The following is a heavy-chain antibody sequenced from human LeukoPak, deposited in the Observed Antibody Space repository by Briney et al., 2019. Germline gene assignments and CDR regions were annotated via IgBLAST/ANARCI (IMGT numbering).Heavy chain of an antibody. Sequence: SETLSLTCTVSGGSISSYYWSWIRQPPGKGLEWIGYIYYSGSTYYNPSLKSRVTISVDTSKNQFSLKLSSVTAADTAVYYCARRAGIAVAGRSFDYWGQGTLVTVSS. CDR3: ARRAGIAVAGRSFDY. D-gene: IGHD6-19*01. CDR2: IYYSGST. V-gene: IGHV4-59*04. J-gene: IGHJ4*02. CDR1: GGSISSYY.